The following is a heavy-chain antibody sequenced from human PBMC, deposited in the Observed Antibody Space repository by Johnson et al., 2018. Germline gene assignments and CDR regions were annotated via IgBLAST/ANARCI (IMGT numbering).Heavy chain of an antibody. V-gene: IGHV1-46*01. CDR2: INPSGGST. D-gene: IGHD2-21*02. Sequence: QVQLVQSGAEVKKPGASVKVSCKASGYTFTSYYMHWGRQAPGQGLEWMGIINPSGGSTSYAQKFQGRVTMTRDTSTSTVYMELSSLRSEDTAVDYCARGAYCGGDCYSWGGAFDIWGQGTMVTVSS. J-gene: IGHJ3*02. CDR1: GYTFTSYY. CDR3: ARGAYCGGDCYSWGGAFDI.